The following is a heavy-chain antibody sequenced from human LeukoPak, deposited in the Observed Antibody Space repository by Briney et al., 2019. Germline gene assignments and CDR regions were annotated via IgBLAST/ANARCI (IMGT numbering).Heavy chain of an antibody. CDR3: ARIPTNAVPAAHNGFDI. CDR2: IYYSGST. V-gene: IGHV4-39*01. J-gene: IGHJ3*02. D-gene: IGHD2-2*01. CDR1: GGSISSSSYY. Sequence: PSETLSLTCSLSGGSISSSSYYWAWIRQPPGKGLEWIGSIYYSGSTYYNPSLRSRVTMSVDTSKNQFSLKLSSVTAADTALYFCARIPTNAVPAAHNGFDIWGQGTMVTVSS.